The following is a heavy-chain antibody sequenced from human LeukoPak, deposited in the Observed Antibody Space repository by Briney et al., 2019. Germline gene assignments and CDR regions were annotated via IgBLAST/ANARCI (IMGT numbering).Heavy chain of an antibody. CDR2: IYSNTSA. D-gene: IGHD6-6*01. V-gene: IGHV3-53*04. J-gene: IGHJ5*02. CDR3: ARDIPVDSRSSVPKPVRDS. Sequence: PGGSLRLSCAASGFTFSYNYMSWVRQAPGKGLQWVSVIYSNTSAYYADSVKGRFTISRHNSKNTLYLQMTSLRAEDTAVYYCARDIPVDSRSSVPKPVRDSWGQGTLVTVSS. CDR1: GFTFSYNY.